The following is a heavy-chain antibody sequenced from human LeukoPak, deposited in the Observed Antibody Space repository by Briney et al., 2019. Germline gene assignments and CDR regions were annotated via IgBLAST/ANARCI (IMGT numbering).Heavy chain of an antibody. J-gene: IGHJ1*01. V-gene: IGHV3-21*06. Sequence: GGSLRLSCEASGFIYRDFTMAWVRQAPGKGLEWVSSISSSSSNILYADSVKGRFIISRDNAKNSVFLQLNSLRVEDAAMYYCARDAYCGGDCYPPSGTEYCQHWGQGTLVAVSS. CDR3: ARDAYCGGDCYPPSGTEYCQH. D-gene: IGHD2-21*02. CDR1: GFIYRDFT. CDR2: ISSSSSNI.